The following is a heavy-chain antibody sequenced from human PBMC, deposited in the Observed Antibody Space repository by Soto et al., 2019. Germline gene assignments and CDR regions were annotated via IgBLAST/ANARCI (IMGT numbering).Heavy chain of an antibody. CDR3: ARHPSDFWFDP. CDR1: GGSFSGYY. J-gene: IGHJ5*02. Sequence: PSENLSLTCAVYGGSFSGYYWTWIRQPPGTGLGWIGEINHSGSTNYNPSLKSRVTVSVDTSKNQFSLKLSSVTAADTAVYYCARHPSDFWFDPWGQGTLVTVSS. D-gene: IGHD2-21*02. V-gene: IGHV4-34*01. CDR2: INHSGST.